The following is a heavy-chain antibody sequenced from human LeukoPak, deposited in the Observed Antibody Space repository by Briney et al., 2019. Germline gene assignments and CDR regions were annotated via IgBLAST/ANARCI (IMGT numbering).Heavy chain of an antibody. CDR1: GYTLTELS. V-gene: IGHV1-24*01. CDR2: FDPEDGEK. CDR3: AALEYSSSSLQPEYYYYYMDV. D-gene: IGHD6-6*01. Sequence: ASVKVSCKVSGYTLTELSMHWVRQAPGKGLEWMGGFDPEDGEKIYAQKFQGRVTMTEDTSTDTADMDLSSLRSEETAVYYCAALEYSSSSLQPEYYYYYMDVWGKGTTVTVSS. J-gene: IGHJ6*03.